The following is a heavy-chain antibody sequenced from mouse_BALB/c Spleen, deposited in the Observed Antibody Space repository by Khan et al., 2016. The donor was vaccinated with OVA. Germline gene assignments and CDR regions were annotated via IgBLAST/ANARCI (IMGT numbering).Heavy chain of an antibody. Sequence: VQLQQSGGEVVRPGTSVKISCKASGYTFTNYWLGWVRQRPGHGLEWIGDIYPGGYFTNYNEQFKGQATLTVDTYYSTANMQLSSLTSEDSAVYFCARWATWYFDVWGAGTTVTVSS. D-gene: IGHD3-1*01. CDR2: IYPGGYFT. J-gene: IGHJ1*01. CDR1: GYTFTNYW. CDR3: ARWATWYFDV. V-gene: IGHV1-63*02.